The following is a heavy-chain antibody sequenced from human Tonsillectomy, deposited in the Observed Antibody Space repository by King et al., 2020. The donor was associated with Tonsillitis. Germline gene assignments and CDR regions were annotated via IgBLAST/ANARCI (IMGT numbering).Heavy chain of an antibody. J-gene: IGHJ6*03. CDR3: AKDGSGMGYYYYYMDV. V-gene: IGHV3-23*04. Sequence: VQLVEAGGGLVQPGGSLRLSCAASGFTFSRYAMTWVRQAPGRGLEWVSVISGNGASIYYAVSGKGRFTIHRDNSKNTLYLQMNSLRAEDTAVYYCAKDGSGMGYYYYYMDVWGKGTTVTVSS. CDR2: ISGNGASI. CDR1: GFTFSRYA. D-gene: IGHD1-26*01.